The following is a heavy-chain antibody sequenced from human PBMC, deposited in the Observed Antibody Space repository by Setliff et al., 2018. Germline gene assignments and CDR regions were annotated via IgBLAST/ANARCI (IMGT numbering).Heavy chain of an antibody. CDR1: GFTFSSYS. J-gene: IGHJ3*02. D-gene: IGHD3-10*01. CDR2: ISSSSSYI. CDR3: ARRPPNGFGEFGNAFDI. V-gene: IGHV3-21*01. Sequence: PGGSLRLSCAASGFTFSSYSMNWVRQAPGKGLEWVSSISSSSSYIYYADSVKGRFTISRDNAKNSLYLQMNSLRAEDTAVYYCARRPPNGFGEFGNAFDIWGQGTMVTV.